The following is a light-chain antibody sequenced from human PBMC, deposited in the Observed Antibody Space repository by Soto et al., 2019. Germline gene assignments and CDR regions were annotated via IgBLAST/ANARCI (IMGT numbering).Light chain of an antibody. V-gene: IGLV1-44*01. Sequence: QSVLTQPPSASGTPGQRITISCSGSSSNVGSNPVSWYQQVPGTAPKVLIYNNDHRPSGVPDRFSGSKSGTSASLAISGLQSEDEADYYCSSWSNSLTGPLFGGGTKLTVL. CDR1: SSNVGSNP. CDR3: SSWSNSLTGPL. J-gene: IGLJ2*01. CDR2: NND.